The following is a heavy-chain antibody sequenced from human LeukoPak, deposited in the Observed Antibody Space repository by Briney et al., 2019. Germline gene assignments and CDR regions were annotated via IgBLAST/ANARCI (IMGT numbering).Heavy chain of an antibody. CDR2: IYYSGST. CDR1: GGSISSSSYY. V-gene: IGHV4-39*01. D-gene: IGHD3-22*01. Sequence: SETLSLTCTVSGGSISSSSYYWGWIRQPPGKGLEWIGSIYYSGSTYYNPSLRSRVTISVDTSKNQFSLKLRSVTAADTAVYYCASTSHYYDSTGPFDHWGQGTLVTVSS. CDR3: ASTSHYYDSTGPFDH. J-gene: IGHJ4*02.